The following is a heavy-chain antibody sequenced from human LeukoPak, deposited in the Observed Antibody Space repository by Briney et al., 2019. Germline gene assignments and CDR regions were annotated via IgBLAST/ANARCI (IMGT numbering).Heavy chain of an antibody. V-gene: IGHV3-21*01. D-gene: IGHD6-13*01. Sequence: GGSLRLSCAASGFTFSSYSMNWVRQAPGKGLEWVSSISSSSSYIYYADSVKGRFTISRDNAKNSLYLQMNSLRAEDTAVYYCARSFGYSSSWYDVFDYWAREPWSPSPQ. CDR3: ARSFGYSSSWYDVFDY. CDR1: GFTFSSYS. CDR2: ISSSSSYI. J-gene: IGHJ4*02.